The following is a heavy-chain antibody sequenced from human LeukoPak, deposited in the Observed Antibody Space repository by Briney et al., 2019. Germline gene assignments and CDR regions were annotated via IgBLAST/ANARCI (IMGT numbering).Heavy chain of an antibody. CDR3: ASLASDFWSGYYDY. Sequence: SETLSLTCTVSGGSISSYYWSWIRQPPGKGLEWIGYIYYSGSTNYNPSLKSRVTISVDTSKNQFSLKLSSVTAADTAVYYCASLASDFWSGYYDYWGQGTLVTVSS. D-gene: IGHD3-3*01. V-gene: IGHV4-59*01. CDR1: GGSISSYY. J-gene: IGHJ4*02. CDR2: IYYSGST.